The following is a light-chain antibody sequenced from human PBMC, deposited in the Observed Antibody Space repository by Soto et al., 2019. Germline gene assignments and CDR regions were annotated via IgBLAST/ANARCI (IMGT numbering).Light chain of an antibody. J-gene: IGKJ2*01. V-gene: IGKV3-11*01. CDR1: QSVSSY. Sequence: EIVLTQSPATLSLSPGERATLSCRASQSVSSYLAWYQQKPGQAPRLLIYDASNRATGIPARFSGSGSGTGFPLTIRSLEPEDFAVYYCQQRSNWPPTFCQGTKLEIK. CDR3: QQRSNWPPT. CDR2: DAS.